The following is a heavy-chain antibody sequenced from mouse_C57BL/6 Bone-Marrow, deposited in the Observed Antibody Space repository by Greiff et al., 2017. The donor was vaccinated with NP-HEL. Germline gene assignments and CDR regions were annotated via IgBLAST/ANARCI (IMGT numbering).Heavy chain of an antibody. D-gene: IGHD1-1*01. V-gene: IGHV1-81*01. CDR3: ARLSPLYYGSSYWYFDV. J-gene: IGHJ1*03. CDR1: GYTFTSYG. Sequence: QVQLQQSGAELARPGASVKLSCKASGYTFTSYGISWVKQRTGQGLEWIGEIYPRSGNTYYNEKFKGKATLTADKSSSTAYMELRSLTSEDSAVYFCARLSPLYYGSSYWYFDVWGTGTTVTVSS. CDR2: IYPRSGNT.